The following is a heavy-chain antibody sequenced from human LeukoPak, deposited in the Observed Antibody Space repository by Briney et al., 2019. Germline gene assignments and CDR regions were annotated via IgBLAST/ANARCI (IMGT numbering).Heavy chain of an antibody. J-gene: IGHJ4*02. CDR3: ARAATGSCYSSVDY. D-gene: IGHD2-15*01. V-gene: IGHV3-23*01. CDR2: ICGGDGST. CDR1: GFTFSSYW. Sequence: QPGGSLRLSCAASGFTFSSYWMTWVRQAPGKGLEWVSSICGGDGSTYYADSVKGRFTISRDNSKNTLYLQMNSLRADDTALYSCARAATGSCYSSVDYWGRGTLVTVSS.